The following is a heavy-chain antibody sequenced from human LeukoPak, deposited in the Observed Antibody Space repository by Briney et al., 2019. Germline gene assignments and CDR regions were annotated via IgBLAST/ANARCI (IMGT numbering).Heavy chain of an antibody. D-gene: IGHD2-2*01. CDR2: FYHSGNT. V-gene: IGHV4-39*07. CDR3: ARDSTTWTGFFDY. CDR1: GGSISSTSYF. J-gene: IGHJ4*02. Sequence: SETLSLTCTVSGGSISSTSYFWGWIRQPPGKGLEWIGTFYHSGNTYYNPSLKSRLMISVDTSKNQFSLRLTSVTAADTAVYYCARDSTTWTGFFDYWGQGTLVTVSS.